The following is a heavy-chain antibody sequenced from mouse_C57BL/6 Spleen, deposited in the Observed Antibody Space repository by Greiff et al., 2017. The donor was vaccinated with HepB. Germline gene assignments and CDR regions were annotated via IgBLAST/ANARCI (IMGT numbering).Heavy chain of an antibody. J-gene: IGHJ2*01. V-gene: IGHV5-9-1*02. Sequence: EVKLVESGEGLVKPGGSLKLSCAASGFTFSSYAMSWVRQTPEKRLEWVAYISSGGDYIYYADTVKGRFTISRDNARNTLYLQMSSLKSEDTAMYYCTREDYYGSSFYFDYWGQGTTLTVSS. D-gene: IGHD1-1*01. CDR1: GFTFSSYA. CDR3: TREDYYGSSFYFDY. CDR2: ISSGGDYI.